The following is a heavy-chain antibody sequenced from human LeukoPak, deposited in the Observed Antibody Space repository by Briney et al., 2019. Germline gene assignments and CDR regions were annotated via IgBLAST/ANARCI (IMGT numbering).Heavy chain of an antibody. CDR1: GGSISSYY. Sequence: SETLSLTCTVSGGSISSYYWSWIRQPPGKGLEWIGYIYYSGCNNYNPSLKSRVTISVDTSKNQFSLKLSSVTAADPAVYYSAKEIGYYGSGSPGFDYWGQGTLVTVSS. CDR3: AKEIGYYGSGSPGFDY. V-gene: IGHV4-59*12. CDR2: IYYSGCN. J-gene: IGHJ4*02. D-gene: IGHD3-10*01.